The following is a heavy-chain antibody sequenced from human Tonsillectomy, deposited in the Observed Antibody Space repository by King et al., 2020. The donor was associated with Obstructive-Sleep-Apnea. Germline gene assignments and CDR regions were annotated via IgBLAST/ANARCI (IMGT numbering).Heavy chain of an antibody. J-gene: IGHJ2*01. CDR3: ARLGIVVVTAPWYFDL. CDR1: GGSISSGGYY. Sequence: VQLQESGPGLVKPSQTLSLTCTVSGGSISSGGYYWSWIRQHPGKGLEWIGYIYYSGSTYYNPSLKSRVTISVDTSKNQFSLKRSSVTAADTAVYYCARLGIVVVTAPWYFDLWGRGTLVTVSS. CDR2: IYYSGST. D-gene: IGHD2-21*02. V-gene: IGHV4-31*03.